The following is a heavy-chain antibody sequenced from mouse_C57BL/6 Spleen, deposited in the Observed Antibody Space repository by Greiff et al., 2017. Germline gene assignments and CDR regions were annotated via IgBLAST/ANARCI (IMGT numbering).Heavy chain of an antibody. J-gene: IGHJ2*01. CDR1: GYSITSDY. CDR2: ISYSGST. Sequence: EVKLVESGPGLAQPSQTLSLTCSVTGYSITSDYWNWIRKFPGNKLEYIGYISYSGSTYYNPSLKSRISITRDTSKNQYYLQLNSVTTEDTATYYCARGEDGYPYYFDYWGQGTTLTVSS. D-gene: IGHD2-3*01. V-gene: IGHV3-8*01. CDR3: ARGEDGYPYYFDY.